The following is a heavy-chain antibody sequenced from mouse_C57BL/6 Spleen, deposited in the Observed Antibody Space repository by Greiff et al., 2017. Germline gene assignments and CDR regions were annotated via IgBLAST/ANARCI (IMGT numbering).Heavy chain of an antibody. CDR1: GYTFTDYN. D-gene: IGHD1-1*01. J-gene: IGHJ2*01. CDR3: ARSRYYGSRYYFNY. V-gene: IGHV1-18*01. CDR2: INPNNGGT. Sequence: VQLQQSGPELVKPGASVKIPCKASGYTFTDYNMDWVKQSHGKSLEWIGDINPNNGGTIYNQKFKGKATLTVDKSSSTAYMGLRSLTSEDTAVYYCARSRYYGSRYYFNYWDQGTTLTVSS.